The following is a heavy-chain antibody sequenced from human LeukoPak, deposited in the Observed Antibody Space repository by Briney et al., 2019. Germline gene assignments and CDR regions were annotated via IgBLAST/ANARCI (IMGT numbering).Heavy chain of an antibody. CDR2: ISAYNGNT. J-gene: IGHJ5*02. CDR3: ARVKGLAVAGRGNWFDP. CDR1: GYTFTSYG. Sequence: ASVKVSCKASGYTFTSYGISWVRQAPGQGLEWMGWISAYNGNTNYAQKLQGRVTMTTDTSTSTAYMELRSLRSDDTAVYYCARVKGLAVAGRGNWFDPWGQGTLVTVSS. V-gene: IGHV1-18*01. D-gene: IGHD6-19*01.